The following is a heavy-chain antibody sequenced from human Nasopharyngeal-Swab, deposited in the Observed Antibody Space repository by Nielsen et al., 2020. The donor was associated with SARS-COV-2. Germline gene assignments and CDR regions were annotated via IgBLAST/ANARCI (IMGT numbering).Heavy chain of an antibody. J-gene: IGHJ6*02. V-gene: IGHV3-73*01. CDR1: GFTFSGSA. D-gene: IGHD2-21*02. CDR2: IRSKANSYAT. Sequence: GESLKISCAASGFTFSGSAMHWVRQASGKGLEWVGRIRSKANSYATAYAASVKGRFTISRDDSKNTAYLQMNSLKTEDTAVYYCTSLRVVTLKGIDVWGQGTTVTVSS. CDR3: TSLRVVTLKGIDV.